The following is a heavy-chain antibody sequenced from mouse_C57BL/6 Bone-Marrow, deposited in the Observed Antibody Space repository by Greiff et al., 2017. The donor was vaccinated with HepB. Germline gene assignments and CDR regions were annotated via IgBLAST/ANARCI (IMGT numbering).Heavy chain of an antibody. J-gene: IGHJ4*01. V-gene: IGHV1-52*01. CDR2: IDPSDSET. CDR3: ARKGDGSSSYYYAMDY. Sequence: QVHVKQPGAELVRPGSSVKLSCKASGYTFTSYWMHWVKQRPIQGLEWIGNIDPSDSETHYNQKFKDKATLTVDKSSSTAYMQLSSLTSEDSAVYYCARKGDGSSSYYYAMDYWGQGTSVTVSS. D-gene: IGHD1-1*01. CDR1: GYTFTSYW.